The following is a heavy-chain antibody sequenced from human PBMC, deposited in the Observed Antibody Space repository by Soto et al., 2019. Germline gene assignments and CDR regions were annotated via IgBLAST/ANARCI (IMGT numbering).Heavy chain of an antibody. CDR1: GFNFSSFG. Sequence: QVHLVESGGGVVQPGRSLRLSCAASGFNFSSFGMHWVRQAPGKGLEWVAVIWYDGSNEYYADSVKCRFTISRDNSKNTVYLQMNSLRAEDTAVYYCASLSDSGNLVFDYWGQGTLVTVSS. V-gene: IGHV3-33*01. D-gene: IGHD1-26*01. J-gene: IGHJ4*02. CDR2: IWYDGSNE. CDR3: ASLSDSGNLVFDY.